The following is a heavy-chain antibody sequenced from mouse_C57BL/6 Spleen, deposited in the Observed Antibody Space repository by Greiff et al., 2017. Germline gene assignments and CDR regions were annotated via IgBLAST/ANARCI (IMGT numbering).Heavy chain of an antibody. CDR2: ISYSGST. J-gene: IGHJ2*01. CDR3: AREGPGYFDY. CDR1: GYSITSGYD. V-gene: IGHV3-1*01. Sequence: EVKVEESGPGMVKPSQSLSLTCTVTGYSITSGYDWHWIRHFPGNKLEWMGYISYSGSTNYNPSLKSRISITHDTSKNHFFLKLNSVTTEDTATYYCAREGPGYFDYWGQGTTLTVSS.